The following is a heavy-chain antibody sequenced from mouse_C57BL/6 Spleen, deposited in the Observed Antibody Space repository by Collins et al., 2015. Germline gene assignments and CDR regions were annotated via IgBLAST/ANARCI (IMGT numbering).Heavy chain of an antibody. Sequence: QVQLQQSGPELVKPGASVKISCKASGYTFTNYWIGWAKQRPGHGLEWIGDIYPGGGYTNYNEKFKGKATLTADKSSSTAYMQFSSLTSEDSAIYYCARMDSNPEYFDVWGTGTTVTVSS. V-gene: IGHV1-63*01. CDR3: ARMDSNPEYFDV. J-gene: IGHJ1*03. CDR2: IYPGGGYT. CDR1: GYTFTNYW. D-gene: IGHD2-5*01.